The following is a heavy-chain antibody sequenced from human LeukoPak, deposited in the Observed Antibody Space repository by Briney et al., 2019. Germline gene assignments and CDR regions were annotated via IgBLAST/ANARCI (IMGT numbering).Heavy chain of an antibody. CDR1: GFTFSSYS. Sequence: PGGSLRLSCAASGFTFSSYSMNWVRQAPGKGLEWVSSISSSSSYIYYADSVKGRFTISRDNAKNSLYLQMNSLRAEDTAVYYCARGGRYYSGGSCYSAGWFDPWGQGTLVTVSS. CDR3: ARGGRYYSGGSCYSAGWFDP. V-gene: IGHV3-21*01. D-gene: IGHD2-15*01. CDR2: ISSSSSYI. J-gene: IGHJ5*02.